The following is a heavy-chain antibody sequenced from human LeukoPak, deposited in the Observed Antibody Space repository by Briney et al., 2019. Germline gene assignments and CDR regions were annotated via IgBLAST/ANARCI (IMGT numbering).Heavy chain of an antibody. V-gene: IGHV3-23*01. J-gene: IGHJ4*02. CDR2: ISTSGFST. Sequence: GGSLRLSCAASGFIFSSYTMTWVRQAPGKGLEWVSVISTSGFSTDYIDSVRGRFINSRDNSKNTLYLQLNSLRAEDTAVYYCARDLNLYDSSGYYPRWGQGTLVTVSS. CDR1: GFIFSSYT. CDR3: ARDLNLYDSSGYYPR. D-gene: IGHD3-22*01.